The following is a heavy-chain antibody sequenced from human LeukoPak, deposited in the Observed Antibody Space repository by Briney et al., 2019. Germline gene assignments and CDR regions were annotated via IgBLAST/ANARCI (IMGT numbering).Heavy chain of an antibody. CDR2: IDSIGDGT. D-gene: IGHD2-2*01. CDR3: ARADCASSSCYTVAY. CDR1: GFTFNTYA. J-gene: IGHJ4*02. Sequence: GGSLRLSCAASGFTFNTYAMQWVRHAPGKGLEYVSAIDSIGDGTYYANSVKGRFSISRDNSKNTVYLQMDSLKVEDTAVYYCARADCASSSCYTVAYWGQGTLVTVSS. V-gene: IGHV3-64*01.